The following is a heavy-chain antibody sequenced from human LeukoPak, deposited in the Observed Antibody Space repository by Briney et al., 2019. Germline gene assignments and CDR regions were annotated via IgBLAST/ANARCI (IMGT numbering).Heavy chain of an antibody. Sequence: GGSLRLSCAASGFTFSNAWMSWVRQAPGKGLEWVSAISSSGGSTYYADSVKGRFTISRDNSKNTLYLQMNSLRAEDTAVYYCARFPGYSSGHAADYWGQGTLVTVSS. CDR1: GFTFSNAW. D-gene: IGHD6-19*01. CDR2: ISSSGGST. V-gene: IGHV3-23*01. CDR3: ARFPGYSSGHAADY. J-gene: IGHJ4*02.